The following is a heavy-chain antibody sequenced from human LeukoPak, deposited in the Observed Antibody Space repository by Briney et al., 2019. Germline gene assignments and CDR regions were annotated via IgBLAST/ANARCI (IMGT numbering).Heavy chain of an antibody. D-gene: IGHD3-22*01. CDR2: ISAYSGST. Sequence: ASVKVSCKASGNTFTSYGISWVRQAPGQGLEWMGWISAYSGSTNSAQKFQDRVTMTTDRSTSTTYTELRSLTSDDTAVYYCARDKKYDSSGCDYWGQGTLVTVSS. J-gene: IGHJ4*02. V-gene: IGHV1-18*01. CDR1: GNTFTSYG. CDR3: ARDKKYDSSGCDY.